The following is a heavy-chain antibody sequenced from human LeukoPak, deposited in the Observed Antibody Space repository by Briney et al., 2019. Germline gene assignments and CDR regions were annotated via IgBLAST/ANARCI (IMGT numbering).Heavy chain of an antibody. J-gene: IGHJ4*02. Sequence: GGSLRLSCAASGFTFSSYAMSWVRQAPGKGLEWVSAISGSGGSTYYADSVKGRFTISRDNSKNTLYLQMNSLRAKDTAVYYCAKSPDQYSSSYLSEYWGQGTLVTVSS. D-gene: IGHD6-6*01. CDR2: ISGSGGST. CDR1: GFTFSSYA. CDR3: AKSPDQYSSSYLSEY. V-gene: IGHV3-23*01.